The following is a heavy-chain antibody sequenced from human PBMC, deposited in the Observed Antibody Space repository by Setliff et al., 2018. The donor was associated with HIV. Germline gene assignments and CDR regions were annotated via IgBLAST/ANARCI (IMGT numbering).Heavy chain of an antibody. CDR2: ITHNGTT. CDR1: SGSFSGYY. V-gene: IGHV4-34*01. CDR3: ARQRVTSSGYYYDGMDV. J-gene: IGHJ6*02. D-gene: IGHD3-3*01. Sequence: ASETLSLTCAVYSGSFSGYYWTWIRQSPGKGLEWIGEITHNGTTNYNPSLKSRVTISVDPSKNQFSLRLTSVTPADTAVYYCARQRVTSSGYYYDGMDVWGQGTTVTVSS.